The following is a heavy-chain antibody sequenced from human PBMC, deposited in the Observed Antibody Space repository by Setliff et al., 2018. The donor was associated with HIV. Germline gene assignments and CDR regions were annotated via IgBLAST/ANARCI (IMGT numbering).Heavy chain of an antibody. CDR3: ARSNLEPTSRLFDP. D-gene: IGHD1-1*01. J-gene: IGHJ5*02. CDR1: GDSVSSRSYY. CDR2: IHNSGTT. V-gene: IGHV4-30-4*08. Sequence: KASETLSLTCTVSGDSVSSRSYYWSWLRQPPGKGPEWIGYIHNSGTTHYNPAFESRLIISLDMSNNRFSLTLASVTAADTAVYYCARSNLEPTSRLFDPWGPGTLVTVSS.